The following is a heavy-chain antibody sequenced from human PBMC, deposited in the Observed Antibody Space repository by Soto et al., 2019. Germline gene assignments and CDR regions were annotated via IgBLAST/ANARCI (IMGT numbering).Heavy chain of an antibody. CDR1: GGSISSYY. Sequence: SETLSLTCTVSGGSISSYYWSWIRQPPGKGLEWIGYIYYSGSTNYNPSLKSRVTISVDTSKNQFSLKLSSVTAADRAVYYCARTYYYDSSGYYSDAFDIWGQGTMVTVSS. D-gene: IGHD3-22*01. V-gene: IGHV4-59*01. CDR3: ARTYYYDSSGYYSDAFDI. J-gene: IGHJ3*02. CDR2: IYYSGST.